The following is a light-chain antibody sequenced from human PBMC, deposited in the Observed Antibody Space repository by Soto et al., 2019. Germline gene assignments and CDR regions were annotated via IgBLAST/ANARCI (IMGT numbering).Light chain of an antibody. Sequence: EIVLTQSPATLSSSPGETATLSCMASQYFCTRLAWYQHKPGQAPRLLIYCTSNSASGIPARFSGSGSGTDFTLTIDSLEPDDFAIYYCNQRPTWPRTFGEGTKVDIK. V-gene: IGKV3-11*01. CDR1: QYFCTR. CDR2: CTS. CDR3: NQRPTWPRT. J-gene: IGKJ1*01.